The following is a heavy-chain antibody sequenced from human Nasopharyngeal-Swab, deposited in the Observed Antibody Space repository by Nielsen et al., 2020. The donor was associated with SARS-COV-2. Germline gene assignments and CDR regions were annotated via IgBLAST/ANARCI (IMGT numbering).Heavy chain of an antibody. Sequence: VCLAPRRGVWWVSVISYDGSNKYYADSVKGRFTISRDNSKNTLYLQMNSLRAEDTAVYYCARGGVVVVAATLYYYYGMDVWGQGTTVTVSS. V-gene: IGHV3-30*03. CDR2: ISYDGSNK. D-gene: IGHD2-15*01. J-gene: IGHJ6*02. CDR3: ARGGVVVVAATLYYYYGMDV.